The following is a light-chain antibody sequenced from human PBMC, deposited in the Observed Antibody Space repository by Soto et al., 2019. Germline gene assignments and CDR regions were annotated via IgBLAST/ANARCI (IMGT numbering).Light chain of an antibody. V-gene: IGLV2-14*01. CDR1: SSDVGGYKY. CDR3: SSYAGSSTHWV. CDR2: EVS. J-gene: IGLJ3*02. Sequence: QSVLTQPASVSGSPGQSITISCTGTSSDVGGYKYVSWYQHHPGEAPKLMISEVSNRPSGVSDRFSGSKSGNTASLTISGLQAEDEADYYCSSYAGSSTHWVFGEGTKLTVL.